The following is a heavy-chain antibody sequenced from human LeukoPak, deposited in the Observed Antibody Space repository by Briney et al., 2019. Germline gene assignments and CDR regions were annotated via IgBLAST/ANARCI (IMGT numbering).Heavy chain of an antibody. V-gene: IGHV4-59*01. CDR2: IYYSGST. Sequence: SETLSLTCTVSGGSISSYYWSWIRQPPGKGLEWIGYIYYSGSTNYNPSLKSRVTISVETSKNDFSLKLRSVTAADTAVYYCARVTGYRIEDYFDYWGQGTLVTVSS. D-gene: IGHD6-13*01. CDR3: ARVTGYRIEDYFDY. CDR1: GGSISSYY. J-gene: IGHJ4*02.